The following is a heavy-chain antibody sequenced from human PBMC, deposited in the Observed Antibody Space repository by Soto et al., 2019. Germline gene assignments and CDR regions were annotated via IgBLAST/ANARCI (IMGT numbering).Heavy chain of an antibody. CDR2: FYTGRST. Sequence: WGSLRLTSTASGLSVTTNSMSCVRQRPGKGLEWVSFFYTGRSTYYATSVEGRFTISRDDSKNTIYFQMKSLRAEYTTVYYCVASSSSYYFEYWGHGTLVTVSS. CDR1: GLSVTTNS. V-gene: IGHV3-53*01. CDR3: VASSSSYYFEY. J-gene: IGHJ4*01.